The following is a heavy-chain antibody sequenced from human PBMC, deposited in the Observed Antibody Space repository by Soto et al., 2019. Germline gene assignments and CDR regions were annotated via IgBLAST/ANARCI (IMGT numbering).Heavy chain of an antibody. Sequence: GASVKVSCKASGYTFTSYGISWVRQAPGQGLEWMGWISAYNGNTNYAQKLQGRVTMTTDTSTSTAYLELRGLTSDDTAVYYCTKDAYFYDIYAGYFGNAFWGQGTPVPGSS. V-gene: IGHV1-18*01. J-gene: IGHJ4*02. D-gene: IGHD3-9*01. CDR2: ISAYNGNT. CDR1: GYTFTSYG. CDR3: TKDAYFYDIYAGYFGNAF.